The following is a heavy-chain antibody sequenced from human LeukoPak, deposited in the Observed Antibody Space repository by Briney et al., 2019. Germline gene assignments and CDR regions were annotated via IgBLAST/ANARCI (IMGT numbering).Heavy chain of an antibody. CDR2: ISSSSSYI. CDR3: ATVSSFDY. CDR1: GFTPISYS. D-gene: IGHD4-17*01. V-gene: IGHV3-21*01. J-gene: IGHJ4*02. Sequence: PGGSLRLSCAASGFTPISYSMNWVGQAPGKGLEWVSSISSSSSYIYYADSVKGRLTISRDNAKNSLYLQMNSLRAEDTAVYYCATVSSFDYWGQGTLVTVSS.